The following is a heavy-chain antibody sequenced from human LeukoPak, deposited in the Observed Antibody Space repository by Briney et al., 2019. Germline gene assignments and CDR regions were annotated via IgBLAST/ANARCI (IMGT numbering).Heavy chain of an antibody. CDR2: ISGSGGST. J-gene: IGHJ5*02. D-gene: IGHD6-13*01. CDR1: GFTFSSYA. V-gene: IGHV3-23*01. CDR3: AKNYRPYSSPTNKPTNWFDP. Sequence: GRSLRLSCAASGFTFSSYAMSWVRQAPGKGLEWVSAISGSGGSTYYADSVKGRFTISRDNSKNTLYLQMNSLRAEDTAVYYCAKNYRPYSSPTNKPTNWFDPWGQGTLVTVSS.